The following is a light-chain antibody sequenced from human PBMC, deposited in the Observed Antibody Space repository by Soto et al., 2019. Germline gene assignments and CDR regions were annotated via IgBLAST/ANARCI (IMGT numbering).Light chain of an antibody. V-gene: IGKV3-11*01. Sequence: EIVLTQSPATLSLSPGERATLSCRASHSVDSYLAWYQHKPGQAPRLLIYDASNRAPGIPARLSGSGSGTDFTLTISSLEPGDFALYYCQQRRDWPLFTFGPGTKVDVK. CDR1: HSVDSY. J-gene: IGKJ3*01. CDR2: DAS. CDR3: QQRRDWPLFT.